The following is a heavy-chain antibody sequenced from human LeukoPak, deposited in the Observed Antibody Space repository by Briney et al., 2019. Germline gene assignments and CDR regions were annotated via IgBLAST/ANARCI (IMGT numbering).Heavy chain of an antibody. CDR1: GYSISSGYY. D-gene: IGHD3-22*01. J-gene: IGHJ3*02. CDR3: AGSSGYIDAFDI. CDR2: IYHSGST. V-gene: IGHV4-38-2*02. Sequence: SSETLSLTCTVSGYSISSGYYWGWIRQPPGKGLEWIGSIYHSGSTNYNPFLKSRVTISVDKSKKQFSLKLSSVTAADTAVYYCAGSSGYIDAFDIWGQGTMVTVS.